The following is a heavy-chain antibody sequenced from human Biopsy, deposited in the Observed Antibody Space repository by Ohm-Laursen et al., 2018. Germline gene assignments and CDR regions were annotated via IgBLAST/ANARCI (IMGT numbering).Heavy chain of an antibody. CDR1: GDSLTSGPEN. J-gene: IGHJ4*02. CDR3: ARGRRTSGWPYFDN. Sequence: SETLSLTCTVSGDSLTSGPENWSWTRQSPGQVLEYIGLIYSGGNTNYNPSLKNRATMSVDTSKNQFYMKLYSVTAADTSVYYCARGRRTSGWPYFDNWGQGALVIVSP. V-gene: IGHV4-61*01. D-gene: IGHD6-19*01. CDR2: IYSGGNT.